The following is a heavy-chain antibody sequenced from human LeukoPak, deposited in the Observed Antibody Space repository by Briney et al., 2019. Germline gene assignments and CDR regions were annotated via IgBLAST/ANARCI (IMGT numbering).Heavy chain of an antibody. D-gene: IGHD6-19*01. V-gene: IGHV4-31*03. CDR1: GGSISSGGYY. J-gene: IGHJ4*02. Sequence: PSQTLSPTCTVSGGSISSGGYYWSWIRQHPGKGLEWIGYIYYSGSTYYNPSLKSRVTISVDTSKNQFSLKLSSVTAADTAVYYCARGVRSGYDEGVWIAVAGTGYFDYWGQGTLVTVSS. CDR3: ARGVRSGYDEGVWIAVAGTGYFDY. CDR2: IYYSGST.